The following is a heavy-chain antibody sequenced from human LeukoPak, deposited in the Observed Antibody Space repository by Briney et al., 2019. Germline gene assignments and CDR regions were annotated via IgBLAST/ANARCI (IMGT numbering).Heavy chain of an antibody. Sequence: GGSLRLSCAASGFTFSSYWMHWVRQTPGKGLVWVSRINGAGSSISYADSVKGRVTISRDNAKNTLYLQMNNLRAEDTAAYYCARGGDYKNDYWGQGTLVTVSS. J-gene: IGHJ4*02. CDR3: ARGGDYKNDY. D-gene: IGHD4-17*01. CDR1: GFTFSSYW. CDR2: INGAGSSI. V-gene: IGHV3-74*01.